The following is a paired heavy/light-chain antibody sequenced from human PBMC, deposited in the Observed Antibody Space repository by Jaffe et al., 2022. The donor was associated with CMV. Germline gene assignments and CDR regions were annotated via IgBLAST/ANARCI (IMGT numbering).Light chain of an antibody. CDR3: QQYATYPIT. V-gene: IGKV1-5*03. J-gene: IGKJ5*01. CDR2: KAS. CDR1: PSFSNW. Sequence: DIQMTQSPSTLSASVGDRVTITCRASPSFSNWLAWYQQKPGKAPKILIYKASNLESGVPSRFSGSESATEFTLTISSLQPDDFATYYCQQYATYPITFGQGTRLEIK.
Heavy chain of an antibody. CDR3: ARHRRYCSGGSCPATIDY. CDR1: GFTFSTYD. Sequence: EVQLVESGGGLVKPGGSLRLSCEASGFTFSTYDMSWVRQAPGEGLEWVSSISVGIGFPKYADSVRGRFLISRDNAKNSIYLQLNSLRADDTAIYYCARHRRYCSGGSCPATIDYWGQGTLVTVSS. D-gene: IGHD2-15*01. J-gene: IGHJ4*02. CDR2: ISVGIGFP. V-gene: IGHV3-21*01.